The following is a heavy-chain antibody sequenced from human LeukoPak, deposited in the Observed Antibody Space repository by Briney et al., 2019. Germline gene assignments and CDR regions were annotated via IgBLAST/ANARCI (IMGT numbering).Heavy chain of an antibody. CDR2: IHYSGTT. CDR1: GYSLKNGYY. Sequence: SEALSLTCAVSGYSLKNGYYWAWIRPPPGKGLEWIVSIHYSGTTYYNPSVKSRVTISVDTSKNQFSLKLTSVTAADTAVYYCARRLGTYLFDYWGQGTLVTVSS. CDR3: ARRLGTYLFDY. D-gene: IGHD3-16*01. V-gene: IGHV4-38-2*01. J-gene: IGHJ4*02.